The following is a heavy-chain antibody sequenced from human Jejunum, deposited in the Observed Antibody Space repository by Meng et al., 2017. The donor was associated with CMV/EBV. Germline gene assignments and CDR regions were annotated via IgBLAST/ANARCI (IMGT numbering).Heavy chain of an antibody. CDR1: GFTFSRYT. V-gene: IGHV3-30-3*01. CDR3: TSDYGGFDP. J-gene: IGHJ5*02. D-gene: IGHD4/OR15-4a*01. CDR2: ISYDGTNK. Sequence: QVGVSGGCGGPPWGCLRLSCAASGFTFSRYTMHWVRQAPGQGLEWLAIISYDGTNKYYADSLKGRFTISRDNSKNTAFLQMNSLRPDDTGVYYCTSDYGGFDPWGQGTLVTVAS.